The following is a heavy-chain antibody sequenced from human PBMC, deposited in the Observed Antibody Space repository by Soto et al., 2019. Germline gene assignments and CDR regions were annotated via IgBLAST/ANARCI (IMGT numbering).Heavy chain of an antibody. J-gene: IGHJ4*02. CDR3: ARDWGKQVGATYLDD. D-gene: IGHD1-26*01. CDR2: IWYDGSNK. V-gene: IGHV3-33*01. Sequence: QVQLVESGGGVVQPGRSLRLSCAASGFTFSSYGMHWVRQSPGKGLEWVAVIWYDGSNKYYADSVKGRFTISRDNSKNTLYLQMNSLRAEDTAVYYCARDWGKQVGATYLDDWGQGTLVTVSS. CDR1: GFTFSSYG.